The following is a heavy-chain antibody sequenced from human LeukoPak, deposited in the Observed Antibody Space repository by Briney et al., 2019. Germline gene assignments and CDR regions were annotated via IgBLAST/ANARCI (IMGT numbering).Heavy chain of an antibody. CDR2: IYTSGST. Sequence: SETLSLTCTVSGGSISSYYWSWIRQPAGKGLEWIRRIYTSGSTNYNPSLKSRVTMSVDTSKNQFSLKLSSVTAADTAVYYCARGKPAGNWFDPWGQGTLVTVSS. J-gene: IGHJ5*02. D-gene: IGHD2-2*01. CDR3: ARGKPAGNWFDP. CDR1: GGSISSYY. V-gene: IGHV4-4*07.